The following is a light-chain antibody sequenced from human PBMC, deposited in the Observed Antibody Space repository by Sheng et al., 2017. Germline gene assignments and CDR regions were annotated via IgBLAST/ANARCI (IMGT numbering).Light chain of an antibody. V-gene: IGKV1-27*01. CDR3: QRYNSAPLT. CDR1: QGITNY. Sequence: DIQMTQSPSSLSASVGDRVTITCRASQGITNYLAWYQQKPGKVPKLLIYAASTLQSGVPSRFSGSGSGTDFTLTISSLQPEDVATYSCQRYNSAPLTFGPGTESGYQT. CDR2: AAS. J-gene: IGKJ3*01.